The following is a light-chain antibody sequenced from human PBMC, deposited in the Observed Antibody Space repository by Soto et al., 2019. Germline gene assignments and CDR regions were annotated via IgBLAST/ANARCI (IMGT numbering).Light chain of an antibody. CDR1: SSNIGSNY. V-gene: IGLV1-47*01. CDR3: AAWDDSPSYV. J-gene: IGLJ1*01. Sequence: QSALTQPPSASGTPGQRVTISCSGSSSNIGSNYVYWYQQLPGTAPKLLIYRNNQRPSGVPDRFSGSKSGTSASLAISGLRSEDEADYYCAAWDDSPSYVFGTGTKVT. CDR2: RNN.